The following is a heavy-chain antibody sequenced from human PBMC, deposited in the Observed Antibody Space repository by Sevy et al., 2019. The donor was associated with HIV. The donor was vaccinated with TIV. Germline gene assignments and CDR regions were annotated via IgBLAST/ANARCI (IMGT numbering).Heavy chain of an antibody. Sequence: GGSLRLSCAASGFAFYEYSMSWIRQAPGKGLEWVATLSFGCGKIHYADSVKGRFTISRDNSKNSSYLQMDNLRVEDTALCYCAREGCSRPHDYWGQGTRVTVSS. CDR2: LSFGCGKI. D-gene: IGHD2-8*01. CDR3: AREGCSRPHDY. J-gene: IGHJ4*02. V-gene: IGHV3-23*01. CDR1: GFAFYEYS.